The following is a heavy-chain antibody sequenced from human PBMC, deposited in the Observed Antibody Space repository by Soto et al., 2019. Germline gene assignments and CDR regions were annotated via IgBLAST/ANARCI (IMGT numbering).Heavy chain of an antibody. V-gene: IGHV3-30*18. J-gene: IGHJ4*02. D-gene: IGHD3-3*01. Sequence: QVQLVESGGGVVQPGRSLRLSCAASGFTFSNYGMHWVRQAPGKGLEWVAVISYDGSNKYYADSVKGRFTISRDNSKNTLYLQMNSLRAEDTAVYYCAKENYDFWSGHDSLPFDYWGQGTLVIFSS. CDR2: ISYDGSNK. CDR1: GFTFSNYG. CDR3: AKENYDFWSGHDSLPFDY.